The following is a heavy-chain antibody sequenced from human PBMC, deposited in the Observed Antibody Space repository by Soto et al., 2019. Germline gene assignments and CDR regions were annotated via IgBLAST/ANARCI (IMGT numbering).Heavy chain of an antibody. Sequence: PGGSLRLSCAASGFTFSIYSMNWVRHAPGKGLEWVSSISSSSSYIYYADSVKGRFTISRDNAKNSLYLQMNSLRAEDTAVYYCARDPQYYDILTGQADYWGQGTLVTVSS. CDR3: ARDPQYYDILTGQADY. J-gene: IGHJ4*02. CDR2: ISSSSSYI. CDR1: GFTFSIYS. V-gene: IGHV3-21*01. D-gene: IGHD3-9*01.